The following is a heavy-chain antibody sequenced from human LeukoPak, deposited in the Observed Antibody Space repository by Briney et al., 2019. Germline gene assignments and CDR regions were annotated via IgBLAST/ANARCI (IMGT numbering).Heavy chain of an antibody. D-gene: IGHD3-22*01. CDR2: ISSGSSFI. Sequence: GRSLRLSCAASGFTFSTYSMHWVPQAPGKGLEWASSISSGSSFIYYADSVKGRFTISRDNAKNSLFLQMDSLRAEDTAVYYCARESSGYFYWGQGTLVTVSS. V-gene: IGHV3-21*01. CDR3: ARESSGYFY. CDR1: GFTFSTYS. J-gene: IGHJ4*02.